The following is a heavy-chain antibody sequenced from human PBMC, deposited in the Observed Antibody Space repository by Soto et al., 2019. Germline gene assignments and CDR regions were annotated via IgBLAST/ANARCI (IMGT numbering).Heavy chain of an antibody. Sequence: GGSLRLSCAASGFTFGSFVMSWVRQAPGKGLEWVSTIIGSGGRTEYADSVKGRFTISRDNSQNTLFLQMNSLRDEDSAIYYCAREGRLQSPDYWGQGT. D-gene: IGHD4-4*01. CDR2: IIGSGGRT. CDR1: GFTFGSFV. J-gene: IGHJ4*02. V-gene: IGHV3-23*01. CDR3: AREGRLQSPDY.